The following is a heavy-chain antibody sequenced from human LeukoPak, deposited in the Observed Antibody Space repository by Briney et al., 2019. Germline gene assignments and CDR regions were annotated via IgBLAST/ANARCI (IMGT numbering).Heavy chain of an antibody. V-gene: IGHV3-21*01. D-gene: IGHD2-2*01. CDR1: GFTFSSYT. CDR2: ISGSSSYI. Sequence: GGSLRLSCAASGFTFSSYTMNWVRQAPGKGLEWVSFISGSSSYIYYADSVKGRFTVSGDNAKNSLYLQMSSLRAEDTAVYYWARNKVGSNVVVPAFDYWGQGTLVTVSS. CDR3: ARNKVGSNVVVPAFDY. J-gene: IGHJ4*01.